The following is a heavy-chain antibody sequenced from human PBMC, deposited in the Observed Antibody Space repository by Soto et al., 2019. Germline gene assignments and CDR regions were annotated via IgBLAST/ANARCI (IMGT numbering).Heavy chain of an antibody. D-gene: IGHD2-8*01. V-gene: IGHV3-33*01. CDR1: GFTFSSYG. CDR2: IWYDGSNK. J-gene: IGHJ5*02. Sequence: PGGSLRLSCAASGFTFSSYGMHWVRQAPGKGLEWVAVIWYDGSNKYYADSVKGRFTISRDNFKNTLYLQMNSLRAEDTAVYYCARARGDLGVLDLWGRGTLVTVSS. CDR3: ARARGDLGVLDL.